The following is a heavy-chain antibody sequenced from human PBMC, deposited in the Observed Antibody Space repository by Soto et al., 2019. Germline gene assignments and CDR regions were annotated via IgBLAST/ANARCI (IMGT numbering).Heavy chain of an antibody. J-gene: IGHJ6*02. Sequence: QVQLVQSGAEVKKPASSVKVSCKASGGTFNNYPITWVRQAPGEGLEWMGGSIPIFGTANYAQNFQGRVTISVDESTSTAYMELSSLRSEDTAVYYCARGRGYSGDDHYYYFDMDVWVQGTTGTVSS. V-gene: IGHV1-69*01. CDR2: SIPIFGTA. D-gene: IGHD5-12*01. CDR3: ARGRGYSGDDHYYYFDMDV. CDR1: GGTFNNYP.